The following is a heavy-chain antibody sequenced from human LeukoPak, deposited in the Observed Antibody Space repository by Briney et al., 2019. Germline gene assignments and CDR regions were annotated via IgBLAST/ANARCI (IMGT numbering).Heavy chain of an antibody. V-gene: IGHV3-66*01. CDR2: IYSGGST. Sequence: PGGSLRLSCAASGFTVSKNYMNWVRQAPGKGLEWVSVIYSGGSTYYADSVKGRFTISRDNSKNTLYLQMNSLRAEDTAVYYCAREQTFPHFDSWGQGTLVTVSS. J-gene: IGHJ4*02. D-gene: IGHD3-16*01. CDR3: AREQTFPHFDS. CDR1: GFTVSKNY.